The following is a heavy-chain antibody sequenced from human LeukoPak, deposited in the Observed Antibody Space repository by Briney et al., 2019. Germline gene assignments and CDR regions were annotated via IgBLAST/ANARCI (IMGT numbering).Heavy chain of an antibody. Sequence: ASVKVSCKASGYTFAIHYIHWVRQAPGQGLEWMGIINPSGGSTSYTQKFQGRLTMTRDTSTSTVYMELSSLRSEDTAVYYCARAKGLFDHWGQGTLVTVSS. V-gene: IGHV1-46*01. CDR3: ARAKGLFDH. J-gene: IGHJ4*02. CDR2: INPSGGST. CDR1: GYTFAIHY.